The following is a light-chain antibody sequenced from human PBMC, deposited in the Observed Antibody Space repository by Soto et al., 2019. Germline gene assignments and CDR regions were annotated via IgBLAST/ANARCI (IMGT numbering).Light chain of an antibody. V-gene: IGKV3-15*01. Sequence: EIVMTQSPATLSVSPGERATLSCRASQSVSSNLAWYQQKPGQAPRLLIYGASTRATGISARFSGSGSGTEFTLTISSLQSEDLAVYYCQQYNIWPRAFGQGTKVDIK. CDR2: GAS. J-gene: IGKJ1*01. CDR3: QQYNIWPRA. CDR1: QSVSSN.